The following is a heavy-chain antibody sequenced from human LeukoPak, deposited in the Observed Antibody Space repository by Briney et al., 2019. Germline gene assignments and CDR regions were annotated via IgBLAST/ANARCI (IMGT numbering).Heavy chain of an antibody. CDR3: ARDSAFSSYSY. CDR1: GFTVRSSY. J-gene: IGHJ4*02. V-gene: IGHV3-53*01. CDR2: IYSDGST. Sequence: GGSLRLSCTASGFTVRSSYMSWVRQAPGKGLEWVSIIYSDGSTYYPESAKGRFTISRDDSKNTVLLQMDSLRAEDTAIYYCARDSAFSSYSYWGQGALVTVSS. D-gene: IGHD2-21*01.